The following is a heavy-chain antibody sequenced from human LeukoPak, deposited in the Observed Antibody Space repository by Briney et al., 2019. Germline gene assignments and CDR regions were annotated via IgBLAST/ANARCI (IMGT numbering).Heavy chain of an antibody. CDR1: GFTFSDYY. CDR2: ISSSGSII. Sequence: GGSLRLSCAASGFTFSDYYMSWIRQAPGKGLEWVSYISSSGSIIYYADSVKGRFTISRDNAKNSLYLQMNSLRAEDTAVYYCASDPRYSGYDSAIWGQGTLVTVSS. CDR3: ASDPRYSGYDSAI. J-gene: IGHJ4*02. V-gene: IGHV3-11*01. D-gene: IGHD5-12*01.